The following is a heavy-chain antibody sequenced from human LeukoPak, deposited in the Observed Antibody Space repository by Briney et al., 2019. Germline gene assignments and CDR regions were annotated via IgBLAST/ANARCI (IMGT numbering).Heavy chain of an antibody. CDR1: GFTFSSYA. V-gene: IGHV3-30-3*01. CDR3: ARVLSHVAGTVYYCYGMDV. Sequence: GGSPRLSCAASGFTFSSYAMHWVRQAPGKGLEWVAVISYDGSNKYYADSVKGRFTISRDNSKNTLYLQMNSLRAEDTAVYYCARVLSHVAGTVYYCYGMDVWGQGTTVTVSS. J-gene: IGHJ6*02. CDR2: ISYDGSNK. D-gene: IGHD6-19*01.